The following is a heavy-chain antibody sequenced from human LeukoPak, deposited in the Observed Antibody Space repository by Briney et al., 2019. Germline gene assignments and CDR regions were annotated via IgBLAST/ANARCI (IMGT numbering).Heavy chain of an antibody. CDR2: ISYDGSNK. CDR3: AREPEDILTGYDAFDI. J-gene: IGHJ3*02. D-gene: IGHD3-9*01. Sequence: PGGSLRLSCTASGFTFSSDAMHWVRQAPGKGLEWVAVISYDGSNKYYADSVKGRFTISRDNSKNTLYLRMNSLRAEDTAVYYCAREPEDILTGYDAFDIWGQGTMVTVSS. CDR1: GFTFSSDA. V-gene: IGHV3-30*04.